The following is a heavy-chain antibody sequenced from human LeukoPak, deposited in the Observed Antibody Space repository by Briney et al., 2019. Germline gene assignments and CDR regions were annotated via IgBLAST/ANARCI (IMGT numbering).Heavy chain of an antibody. J-gene: IGHJ4*02. D-gene: IGHD3-10*01. CDR2: IKKDGGEE. Sequence: GGSLRLSCAASGFTLSSYWMSWVRQAPEKGLEWVANIKKDGGEEYYVDSVKGRFTISRDNAKNSLYLQMSSQRVEDTAVYYCVRERGVAKGDYWGQGTLVTVSS. CDR1: GFTLSSYW. CDR3: VRERGVAKGDY. V-gene: IGHV3-7*01.